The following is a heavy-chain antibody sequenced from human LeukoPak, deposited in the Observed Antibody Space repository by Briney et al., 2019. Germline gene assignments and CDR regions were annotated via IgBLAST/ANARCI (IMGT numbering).Heavy chain of an antibody. CDR2: ISSSGSTI. CDR3: ARDDPSAATTFDI. J-gene: IGHJ3*02. D-gene: IGHD2-15*01. Sequence: SLGLSCAASGFTFSDYYMNWIRQAPGKGLEWVSFISSSGSTIYYADSVKGRFTISRDNAKNSLYLQMNSLRAEDTAVYFCARDDPSAATTFDIWGQGTMVTVSS. CDR1: GFTFSDYY. V-gene: IGHV3-11*04.